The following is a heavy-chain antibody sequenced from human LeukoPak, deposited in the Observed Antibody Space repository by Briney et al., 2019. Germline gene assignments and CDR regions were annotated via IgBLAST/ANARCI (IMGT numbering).Heavy chain of an antibody. J-gene: IGHJ4*02. V-gene: IGHV3-66*01. CDR3: ARDLRSTDDSY. Sequence: GGSLRLSCAASGFTVSSNYMSWVRQAPGKGLEWVSVIYSGGSTYYADSVKGRFTISRDNAKNSLYLQMNSLRAEDTAVYYCARDLRSTDDSYWGQGTLVTVSS. D-gene: IGHD2-2*01. CDR2: IYSGGST. CDR1: GFTVSSNY.